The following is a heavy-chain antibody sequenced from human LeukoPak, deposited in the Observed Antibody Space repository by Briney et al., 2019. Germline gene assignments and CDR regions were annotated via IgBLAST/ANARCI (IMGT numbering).Heavy chain of an antibody. V-gene: IGHV1-69*04. Sequence: SVKVSCKACGGTFSSYAFSWVRQAPGQGLEWMGRIIPILGIANYAQKFQGRVTITADKSTSTAYMELSSLRSEDTAVYYCASGTGGAVDYWGQGTLATVSS. CDR2: IIPILGIA. CDR3: ASGTGGAVDY. J-gene: IGHJ4*02. D-gene: IGHD3-16*01. CDR1: GGTFSSYA.